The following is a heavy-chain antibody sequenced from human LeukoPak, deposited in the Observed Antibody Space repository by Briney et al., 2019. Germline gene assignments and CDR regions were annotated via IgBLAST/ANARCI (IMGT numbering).Heavy chain of an antibody. J-gene: IGHJ5*02. Sequence: GASVKVSCKASGYTFTGYYMHWVRQAPGQGLEWMGWISPNCGDTDIAQKFQGRVTMTRDTSIATSYMEVDSLTSDDTAVYYCARESACGTTNCLAPADWLDPWGQGTLVIVSS. V-gene: IGHV1-2*02. D-gene: IGHD2-2*01. CDR2: ISPNCGDT. CDR1: GYTFTGYY. CDR3: ARESACGTTNCLAPADWLDP.